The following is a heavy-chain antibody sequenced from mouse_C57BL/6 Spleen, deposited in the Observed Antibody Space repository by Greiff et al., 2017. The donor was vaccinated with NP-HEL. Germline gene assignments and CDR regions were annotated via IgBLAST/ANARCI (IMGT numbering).Heavy chain of an antibody. D-gene: IGHD1-1*01. CDR2: ILPEDGDT. CDR1: GFNFNDDY. J-gene: IGHJ1*03. Sequence: VQLQQSGAELVRPGASVKLSCTASGFNFNDDYMHWVKQRPEQGLGWFGWILPEDGDTEYASKFQGKATITADTSANTAYMQLSSLTSEDTAVYYCTMGSSHWYFDDWGTGTTVTVSS. CDR3: TMGSSHWYFDD. V-gene: IGHV14-4*01.